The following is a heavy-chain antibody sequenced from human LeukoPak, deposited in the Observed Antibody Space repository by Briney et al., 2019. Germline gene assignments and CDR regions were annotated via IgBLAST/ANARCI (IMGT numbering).Heavy chain of an antibody. J-gene: IGHJ4*02. D-gene: IGHD2-8*01. CDR2: ISYHARDQ. CDR1: GFTFSNYA. V-gene: IGHV3-30*04. Sequence: GRSLRLSCAASGFTFSNYAMHWVRQAPGKGLEWVTVISYHARDQFYADSVKGRFTVSRDNSRNILYLQMNSLRAEDSAVYYCAAQPCINGICYLDYWGQGALVTVSS. CDR3: AAQPCINGICYLDY.